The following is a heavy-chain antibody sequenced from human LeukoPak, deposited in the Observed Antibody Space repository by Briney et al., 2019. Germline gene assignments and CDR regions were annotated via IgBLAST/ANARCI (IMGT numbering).Heavy chain of an antibody. Sequence: SETLSLTCTVSGASLSPNYWSWIRQPPGKGLEWIGYIYYSGSTDYKPSLKSRVTISVDTSKNQVSLTLNSVTAADTAVYYCARGHYGSGTGTYPDWGQGTLVTVSS. V-gene: IGHV4-59*01. CDR2: IYYSGST. CDR1: GASLSPNY. J-gene: IGHJ4*02. CDR3: ARGHYGSGTGTYPD. D-gene: IGHD3-10*01.